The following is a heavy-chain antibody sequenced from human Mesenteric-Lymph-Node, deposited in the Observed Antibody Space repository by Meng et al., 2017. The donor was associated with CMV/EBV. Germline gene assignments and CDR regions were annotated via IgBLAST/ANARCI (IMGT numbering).Heavy chain of an antibody. Sequence: GSDYWRWIRQPPGKGLEWIGYIYYSGSTNYNPSLKSRVTISVDTSKNQFSLKLSSVTAADTAVYYCARSEPGYDFWSGYYYYYFDYWGQGTLVTVS. CDR1: GSDY. J-gene: IGHJ4*02. D-gene: IGHD3-3*01. V-gene: IGHV4-61*01. CDR2: IYYSGST. CDR3: ARSEPGYDFWSGYYYYYFDY.